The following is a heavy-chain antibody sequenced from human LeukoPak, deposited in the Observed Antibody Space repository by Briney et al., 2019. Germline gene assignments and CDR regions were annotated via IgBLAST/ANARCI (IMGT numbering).Heavy chain of an antibody. J-gene: IGHJ4*02. CDR2: LTPSSGDT. Sequence: ASVKVSCKASGYTFTGYYIHWVRQAPGQGLEWMGRLTPSSGDTNFAQEFQGRVTMTRDTSISTAYMELSRLTSDDTAVYYCARASPVRAGDYWGQGTLVTVSA. D-gene: IGHD6-19*01. CDR1: GYTFTGYY. CDR3: ARASPVRAGDY. V-gene: IGHV1-2*06.